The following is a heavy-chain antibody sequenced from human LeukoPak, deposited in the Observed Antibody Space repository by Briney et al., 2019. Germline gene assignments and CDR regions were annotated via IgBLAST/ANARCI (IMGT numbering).Heavy chain of an antibody. J-gene: IGHJ3*02. V-gene: IGHV4-4*07. Sequence: SETLSLTCSVSGGSISNYCWSWIRQPAGKGLEWIGRICTSGRTNYNPSLKNRVTMSVDTSKDQLSLRLSSVTAADTAVYYCARLNFPATSGAFDIWGQGTMVTVSS. D-gene: IGHD1-26*01. CDR3: ARLNFPATSGAFDI. CDR1: GGSISNYC. CDR2: ICTSGRT.